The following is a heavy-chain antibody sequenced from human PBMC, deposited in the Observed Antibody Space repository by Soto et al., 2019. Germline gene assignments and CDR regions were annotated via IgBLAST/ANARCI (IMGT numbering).Heavy chain of an antibody. CDR1: GDSFRSYD. CDR2: SAGGDGNT. D-gene: IGHD1-26*01. J-gene: IGHJ4*01. CDR3: ARESDHYQDFFEH. V-gene: IGHV1-3*01. Sequence: ASVKVSCKASGDSFRSYDVHWVRQAPGQGLEWMGRSAGGDGNTRYSEKFQDRLAISRXTRXNXXXMXLSGLRSEDTAVYYCARESDHYQDFFEHWG.